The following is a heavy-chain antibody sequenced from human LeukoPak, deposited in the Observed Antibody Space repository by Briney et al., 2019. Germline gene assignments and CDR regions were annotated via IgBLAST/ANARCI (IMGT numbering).Heavy chain of an antibody. Sequence: GESLKISCKGSGYSFTSYWISWVRQMPGKGLEWMGRIDPSDSYTNYSPSFQGHVTISADKSISTAYLQWSSLKASDTAMYYCARHVTYYDILTGPNDYWDQGTLVTVSS. J-gene: IGHJ4*02. D-gene: IGHD3-9*01. V-gene: IGHV5-10-1*01. CDR2: IDPSDSYT. CDR3: ARHVTYYDILTGPNDY. CDR1: GYSFTSYW.